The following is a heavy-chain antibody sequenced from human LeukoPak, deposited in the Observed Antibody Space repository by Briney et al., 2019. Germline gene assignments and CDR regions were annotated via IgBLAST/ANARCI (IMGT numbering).Heavy chain of an antibody. J-gene: IGHJ4*02. Sequence: SETLSLTCAVYGGSFSGHYWSWIRQPPGKGLEWIGEINHSGSTNYNPSLKSRVTISVDTSKNQFSLKLSSVTAADTAVYYCARGDYVWGSYLDYWGQGTLVTVSS. CDR2: INHSGST. D-gene: IGHD3-16*02. V-gene: IGHV4-34*01. CDR1: GGSFSGHY. CDR3: ARGDYVWGSYLDY.